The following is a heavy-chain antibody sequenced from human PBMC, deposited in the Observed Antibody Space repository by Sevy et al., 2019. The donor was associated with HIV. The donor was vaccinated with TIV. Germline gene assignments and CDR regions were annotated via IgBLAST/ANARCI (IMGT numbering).Heavy chain of an antibody. CDR3: ARGRPEGYYYYGLDV. CDR2: IGYAGDI. J-gene: IGHJ6*02. CDR1: GFTFSKYD. V-gene: IGHV3-13*01. Sequence: GGSLRLSCAASGFTFSKYDMHWVRQVSGKSLEWVSGIGYAGDIYYLDSVKGRFTISRENAKNSLYLEMNSLRARDKALYYCARGRPEGYYYYGLDVWGQGTTVTVSS.